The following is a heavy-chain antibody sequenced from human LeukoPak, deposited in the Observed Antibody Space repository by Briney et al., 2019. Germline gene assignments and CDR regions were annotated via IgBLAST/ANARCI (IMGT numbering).Heavy chain of an antibody. CDR1: GGSISGFF. CDR3: ARDLASGSGIKRGAFDT. J-gene: IGHJ3*02. V-gene: IGHV4-4*07. D-gene: IGHD3-10*01. CDR2: IYSGGST. Sequence: SETLSLTCSVSGGSISGFFWSWIRHPAGKGLEWIGRIYSGGSTNDNPSLTSRITMSVDTSKNEFSLTLSSVTAAETAVYYCARDLASGSGIKRGAFDTWGQGITVTVSS.